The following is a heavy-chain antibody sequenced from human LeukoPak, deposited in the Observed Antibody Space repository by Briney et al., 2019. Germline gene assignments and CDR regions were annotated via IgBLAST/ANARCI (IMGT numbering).Heavy chain of an antibody. CDR3: AKDMGSSTSLDF. CDR2: INWNGDSI. Sequence: GGSLRLSCAASGFTFDDYAMHWVRQAPGKGLEWVSSINWNGDSIGYADSVKGRFTISRDNAKNSLYLLMNSLRAEDTALYYCAKDMGSSTSLDFWGQGTLVTVSS. V-gene: IGHV3-9*01. D-gene: IGHD6-13*01. CDR1: GFTFDDYA. J-gene: IGHJ4*02.